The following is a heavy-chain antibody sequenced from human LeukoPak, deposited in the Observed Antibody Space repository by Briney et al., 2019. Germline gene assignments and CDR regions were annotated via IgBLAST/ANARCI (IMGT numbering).Heavy chain of an antibody. D-gene: IGHD6-6*01. CDR2: IYYSGST. V-gene: IGHV4-59*12. J-gene: IGHJ4*02. CDR1: GGSINSYY. CDR3: ARVKRVAARPTIDY. Sequence: PSETLSLTCTVSGGSINSYYWSWIRQPPGKGLEWIGYIYYSGSTNYNPSLKSRVTISVDTSKNQFSLKLSSVTAADTAVYYCARVKRVAARPTIDYWGQGTLVTVSS.